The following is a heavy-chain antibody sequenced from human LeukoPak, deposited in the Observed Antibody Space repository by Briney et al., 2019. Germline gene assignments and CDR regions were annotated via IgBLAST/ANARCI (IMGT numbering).Heavy chain of an antibody. CDR1: GGSISSGGYS. Sequence: SETLSLTCAVSGGSISSGGYSWSWIRQPPGKGLEWIGYIYHSGTTYYSPSLKSRLTISVDKSKNQFSLKLISVTAADTAVYYWAREGGAMDVWGQGATVTVSS. V-gene: IGHV4-30-2*01. CDR3: AREGGAMDV. CDR2: IYHSGTT. D-gene: IGHD1-26*01. J-gene: IGHJ6*02.